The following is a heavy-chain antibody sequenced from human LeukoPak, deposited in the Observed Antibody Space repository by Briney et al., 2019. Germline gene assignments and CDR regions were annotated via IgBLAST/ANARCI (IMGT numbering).Heavy chain of an antibody. D-gene: IGHD3-22*01. Sequence: SETLSLTCTVSGGSISSYYWSWIRQPPGKGLEWIGYIYYGGSTNYNPSLKSRVTISVDTSKNQFSLKLSSVTAADTAVYYCARHGEMYDSSGYYVRWYLQHWGQGTLVTVSS. CDR2: IYYGGST. J-gene: IGHJ1*01. CDR3: ARHGEMYDSSGYYVRWYLQH. V-gene: IGHV4-59*08. CDR1: GGSISSYY.